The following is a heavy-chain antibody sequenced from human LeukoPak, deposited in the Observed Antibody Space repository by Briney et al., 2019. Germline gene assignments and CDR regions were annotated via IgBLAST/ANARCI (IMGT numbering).Heavy chain of an antibody. V-gene: IGHV3-9*01. CDR3: AKTSSGWKYYFDY. J-gene: IGHJ4*02. CDR2: ISWDSGSI. CDR1: GFTFDDYA. D-gene: IGHD6-19*01. Sequence: PGRSLRLSCAASGFTFDDYAMHWVRQAPGKGLEWVSGISWDSGSIGYADSVKGRFTISRDNAKNSLYLQMNSLRAEDTALYYCAKTSSGWKYYFDYWGQGTPVTVSS.